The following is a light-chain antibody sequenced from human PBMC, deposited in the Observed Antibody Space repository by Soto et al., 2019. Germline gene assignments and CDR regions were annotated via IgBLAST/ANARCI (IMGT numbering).Light chain of an antibody. CDR3: QSYDSSLSGVI. CDR2: DNI. CDR1: SSNIGAGYH. J-gene: IGLJ2*01. V-gene: IGLV1-40*01. Sequence: QSALTQPPSVSGAPGQRVTISCTGSSSNIGAGYHIHWYQQLPRTAPKLLIYDNINRPSGVPDRFSGSKSGTSASLAITGLQAEDEGDYYCQSYDSSLSGVIFGGGTKVTVL.